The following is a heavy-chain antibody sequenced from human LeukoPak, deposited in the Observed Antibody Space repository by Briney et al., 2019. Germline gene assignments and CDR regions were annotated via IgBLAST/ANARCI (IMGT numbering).Heavy chain of an antibody. J-gene: IGHJ4*02. Sequence: SETLSLTCTVSSGSISGFYWSWIRQFPGKGLEWIGYIFDSGSTKYNPSLENRVTISVDTSKNQFSLNLRSVTAADTAVYYCARQNPAAAGQGLDYWGQGALVTVSS. CDR2: IFDSGST. V-gene: IGHV4-59*01. D-gene: IGHD6-13*01. CDR3: ARQNPAAAGQGLDY. CDR1: SGSISGFY.